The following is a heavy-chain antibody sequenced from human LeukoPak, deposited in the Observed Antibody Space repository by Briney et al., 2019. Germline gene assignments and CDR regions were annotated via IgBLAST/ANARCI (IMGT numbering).Heavy chain of an antibody. Sequence: GGSLRLSCTTSGFTFGDYSMSWFRQAPGKGLEWVGFIRSKGYGGTAEYAASVKGRFTISRDDSNSIAYLQMDRLKTEDTAVYYCTREIRYFDWFQADYWGQGTLVTVSS. CDR3: TREIRYFDWFQADY. V-gene: IGHV3-49*03. J-gene: IGHJ4*02. CDR1: GFTFGDYS. D-gene: IGHD3-9*01. CDR2: IRSKGYGGTA.